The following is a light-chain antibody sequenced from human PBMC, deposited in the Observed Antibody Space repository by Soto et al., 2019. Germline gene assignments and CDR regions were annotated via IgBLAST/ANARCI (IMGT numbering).Light chain of an antibody. Sequence: EIVLTQSPASLSLSPGGRATLSCRASQSVGNHLAWYHQRPGQAPRLLIYDTSNRATGIPVRFSGGGSGTDFTLTIRSLEPGEIGVYFCQRRNNWPETFGQGTKLEIK. CDR2: DTS. V-gene: IGKV3-11*01. CDR3: QRRNNWPET. CDR1: QSVGNH. J-gene: IGKJ2*01.